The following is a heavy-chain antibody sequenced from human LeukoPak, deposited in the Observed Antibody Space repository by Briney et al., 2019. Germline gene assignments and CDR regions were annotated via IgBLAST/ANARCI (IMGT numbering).Heavy chain of an antibody. D-gene: IGHD3-3*01. CDR2: MNPNSGNT. CDR3: ARGNTIFGVVVVRGYYFDY. J-gene: IGHJ4*02. V-gene: IGHV1-8*03. CDR1: GYTFTSYG. Sequence: ASVKVSCKASGYTFTSYGINWVRQATGQGLEWMGWMNPNSGNTGYAQKFQGRVTITRNTSISTAYMELSSLRSEDTAVYYCARGNTIFGVVVVRGYYFDYWGQGTLVTVSS.